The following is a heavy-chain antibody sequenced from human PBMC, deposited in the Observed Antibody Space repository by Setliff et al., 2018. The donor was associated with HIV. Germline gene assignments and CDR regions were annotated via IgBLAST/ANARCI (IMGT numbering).Heavy chain of an antibody. V-gene: IGHV3-23*01. J-gene: IGHJ2*01. Sequence: GGSLRLSCAASGFTFSSYAMSWVRQAPGKGLEWVSAISGSGGSTYYADSVKGRFTISRDNTKNTVYLQMDSLRAEDTAVYYCARDEAIEGALTYFDLWGRGTLVTVSS. CDR1: GFTFSSYA. CDR3: ARDEAIEGALTYFDL. D-gene: IGHD1-26*01. CDR2: ISGSGGST.